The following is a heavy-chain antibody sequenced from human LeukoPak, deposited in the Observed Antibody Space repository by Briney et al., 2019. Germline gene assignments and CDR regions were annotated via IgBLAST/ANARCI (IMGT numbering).Heavy chain of an antibody. CDR1: GGSISSSNW. J-gene: IGHJ3*02. V-gene: IGHV4-4*02. Sequence: PSETLSLTCAVSGGSISSSNWWSWVRPPPGKGLEWIGEIYHSGSTNYNPSLKSRVTISVDKSKNQFSLKLSSVTAADTAVYYCASSRSGGYAFDIWGQGTMVTVSS. CDR2: IYHSGST. CDR3: ASSRSGGYAFDI. D-gene: IGHD6-25*01.